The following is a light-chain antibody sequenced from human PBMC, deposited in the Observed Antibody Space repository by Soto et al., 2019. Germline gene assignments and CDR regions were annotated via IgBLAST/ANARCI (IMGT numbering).Light chain of an antibody. V-gene: IGKV3-11*01. J-gene: IGKJ4*01. CDR3: QQRSNWLT. CDR2: DAS. Sequence: EIVLTQSPATLSLSPGERATLSCRASQSVSSYLAWYQQKPSQAPRLLIYDASNRATGIPARFSGSGSGTDFTLAISSLEPEDFAVYYCQQRSNWLTFGGGTKVKIK. CDR1: QSVSSY.